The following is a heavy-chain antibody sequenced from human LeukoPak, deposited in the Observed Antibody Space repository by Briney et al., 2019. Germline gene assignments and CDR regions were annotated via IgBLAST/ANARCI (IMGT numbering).Heavy chain of an antibody. V-gene: IGHV3-53*01. CDR1: GFTVSTYS. J-gene: IGHJ4*02. Sequence: GGSLRLSCAASGFTVSTYSMSWVRQAPGKGLEWVATFSSGGRTSYADSVKGRFTISRDTSQNTVFLQMNSLRDEDTALYYCASILYGWGQGTLVTVSS. CDR3: ASILYG. D-gene: IGHD2-2*02. CDR2: FSSGGRT.